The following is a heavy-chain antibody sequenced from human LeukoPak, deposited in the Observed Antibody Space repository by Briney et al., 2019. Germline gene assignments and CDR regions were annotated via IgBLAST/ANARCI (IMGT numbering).Heavy chain of an antibody. CDR3: ARARYFDSSYAFDI. V-gene: IGHV4-39*07. CDR2: IYYSGST. J-gene: IGHJ3*02. Sequence: SETLSLTCTVSGGSISSSSYYWGWIRQPPGKGLEWIGSIYYSGSTYYNPSLKSRVTISVDTSKNQFSLKLSSVTAADAAVYYCARARYFDSSYAFDIWGQGTMVTVSS. D-gene: IGHD3-9*01. CDR1: GGSISSSSYY.